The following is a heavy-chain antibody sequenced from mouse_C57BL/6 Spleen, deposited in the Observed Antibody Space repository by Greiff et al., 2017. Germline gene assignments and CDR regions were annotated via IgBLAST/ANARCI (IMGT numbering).Heavy chain of an antibody. Sequence: VQLQQSGTVLARPGASVKMSCKTSGYTFTSYWMHWVKQRPGQGLELIGAIYPGNSDTSYNQTFKGKAKLTAGTSASTAYMELSSLTNEDSAVYYCTRGYDDYGGYYFDYWGQGTTLTVSS. CDR2: IYPGNSDT. CDR3: TRGYDDYGGYYFDY. CDR1: GYTFTSYW. V-gene: IGHV1-5*01. J-gene: IGHJ2*01. D-gene: IGHD2-3*01.